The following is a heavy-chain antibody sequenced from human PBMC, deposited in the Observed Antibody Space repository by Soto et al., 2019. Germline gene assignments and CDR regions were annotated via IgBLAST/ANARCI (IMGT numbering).Heavy chain of an antibody. CDR1: GFTFSSYA. CDR3: AKTTMIVDYYVMDV. Sequence: EVQLLESGGGLGQPGGSLRLSCAASGFTFSSYAMSWVRQAPGKGLEWVSASSGSGGSTYYADSVKGRFTISRDNSKNTLYLQMNSLRAEDTAVYYCAKTTMIVDYYVMDVWGQGTTVTVSS. V-gene: IGHV3-23*01. D-gene: IGHD3-22*01. J-gene: IGHJ6*02. CDR2: SSGSGGST.